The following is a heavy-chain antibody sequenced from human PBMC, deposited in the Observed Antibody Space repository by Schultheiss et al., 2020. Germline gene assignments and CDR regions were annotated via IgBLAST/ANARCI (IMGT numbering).Heavy chain of an antibody. CDR1: GGTFSSYG. CDR2: ISAYNGNT. D-gene: IGHD3-22*01. V-gene: IGHV1-18*01. J-gene: IGHJ6*02. Sequence: ASVKVSCKASGGTFSSYGISWVRQAPGQGLEWMGWISAYNGNTNYAQKLQGRVTMTTDTSTSTAYMELRSLRSDDTAVYYCARSLDTYYYYGMDVWGQGTTVNVSS. CDR3: ARSLDTYYYYGMDV.